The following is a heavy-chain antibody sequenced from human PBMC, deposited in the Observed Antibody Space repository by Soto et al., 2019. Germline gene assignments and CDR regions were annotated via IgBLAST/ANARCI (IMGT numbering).Heavy chain of an antibody. CDR1: GYTFSSYD. V-gene: IGHV1-69*13. J-gene: IGHJ4*02. Sequence: SVKVSCKASGYTFSSYDINWVRQATGQGLEWMGGIIPIFGTANYAQKFQGRVTITADESTSTAYMELSSLRSEDTAVYYCARDTNYRDYYDSSGYSYYFDYWGQGTLVTVSS. CDR2: IIPIFGTA. D-gene: IGHD3-22*01. CDR3: ARDTNYRDYYDSSGYSYYFDY.